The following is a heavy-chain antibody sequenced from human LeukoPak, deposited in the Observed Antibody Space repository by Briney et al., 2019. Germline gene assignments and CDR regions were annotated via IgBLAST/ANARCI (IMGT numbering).Heavy chain of an antibody. Sequence: GGSLRLSCAASGFTFNNYWMMWVRQAPGKGLEWVANMNQDGSEKDYVDSVKGRFTISRDNARNSLYLQMGSLRAEDTAVYYCATYTHWVAGDVWGQGTTVTVSS. CDR2: MNQDGSEK. CDR1: GFTFNNYW. D-gene: IGHD3-16*01. J-gene: IGHJ6*02. V-gene: IGHV3-7*01. CDR3: ATYTHWVAGDV.